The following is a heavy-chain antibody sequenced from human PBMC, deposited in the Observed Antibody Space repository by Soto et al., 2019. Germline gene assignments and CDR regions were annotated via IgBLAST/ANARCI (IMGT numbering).Heavy chain of an antibody. CDR2: INPSGGST. V-gene: IGHV1-46*01. D-gene: IGHD5-18*01. J-gene: IGHJ2*01. CDR1: GYTFTSYY. CDR3: ARVGYSYGSGTPQYFDL. Sequence: ASVKVSCKASGYTFTSYYMHWVRQAPGQGLEWMGIINPSGGSTSYAQKFQGRVTMTRDTSTSTVYMELSSLRSEDTAVYYCARVGYSYGSGTPQYFDLWGRGTLVTVSS.